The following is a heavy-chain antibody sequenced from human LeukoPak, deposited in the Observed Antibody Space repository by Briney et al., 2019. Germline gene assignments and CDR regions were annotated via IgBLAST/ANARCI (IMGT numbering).Heavy chain of an antibody. J-gene: IGHJ4*02. CDR1: GFSSFA. CDR3: AKDFTSWFTGGFVY. CDR2: ITGSGSTT. V-gene: IGHV3-23*01. D-gene: IGHD3-10*01. Sequence: GGSLRLSCAASGFSSFAMNWVRQAPGKGLEWVSSITGSGSTTYYTDSVNGRFIISRDISKNTLYLQMNGLRAEDTAVYYCAKDFTSWFTGGFVYWGQGTLVTVSS.